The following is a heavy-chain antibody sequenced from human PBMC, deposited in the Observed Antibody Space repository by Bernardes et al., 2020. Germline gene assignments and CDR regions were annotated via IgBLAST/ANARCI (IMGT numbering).Heavy chain of an antibody. CDR3: ATVSPYFDY. J-gene: IGHJ4*02. V-gene: IGHV3-7*03. Sequence: GGSLRLSCAISGFAFSGDWMSWVRQAPGKGLECVANINLDGSEKYYVDSVKGRFTISRDNAKSSLYLQMNSLRGEDTAVYYCATVSPYFDYWGQGNLVTVSS. CDR1: GFAFSGDW. CDR2: INLDGSEK. D-gene: IGHD3-16*02.